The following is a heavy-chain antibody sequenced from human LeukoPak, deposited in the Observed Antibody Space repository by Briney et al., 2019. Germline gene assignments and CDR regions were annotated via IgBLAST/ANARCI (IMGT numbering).Heavy chain of an antibody. Sequence: AASVKLSCKVSGYTFTDYYMHWVPQAPGKRLEWMGLVYPEDGETIYAEKFQGRVTITADTSTDTAYMELSSLRSEDTAVYYCATFMGTTSVSWGQGTLVTVSS. CDR3: ATFMGTTSVS. D-gene: IGHD2/OR15-2a*01. CDR1: GYTFTDYY. J-gene: IGHJ4*02. V-gene: IGHV1-69-2*01. CDR2: VYPEDGET.